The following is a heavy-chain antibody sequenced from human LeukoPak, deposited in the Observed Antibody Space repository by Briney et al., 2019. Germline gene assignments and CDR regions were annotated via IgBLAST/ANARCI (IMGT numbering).Heavy chain of an antibody. CDR1: GFTFSSYW. CDR2: IKQDGSEK. D-gene: IGHD6-19*01. J-gene: IGHJ4*02. Sequence: GGSLRLSCAASGFTFSSYWMTWVRQAPGKGLEWVANIKQDGSEKYYVDSVKGRFTISRDNAKNSLCLHVNSLRAEDTAVYYCARENDSGWSGPFDYWGQGTLVTVSS. V-gene: IGHV3-7*03. CDR3: ARENDSGWSGPFDY.